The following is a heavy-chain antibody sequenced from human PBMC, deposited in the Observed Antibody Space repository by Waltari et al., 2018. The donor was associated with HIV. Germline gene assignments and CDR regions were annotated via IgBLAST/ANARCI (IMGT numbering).Heavy chain of an antibody. CDR1: GYPFTAYY. D-gene: IGHD3-9*01. J-gene: IGHJ5*02. V-gene: IGHV1-2*02. CDR3: SRGGTILTGYYPSGVS. Sequence: QVQLVQSGAEVKKPGASVKVSCKASGYPFTAYYIHWVRQAPGQGLEWMGWMNPNSGGTNYPQKFKGRVTMTRDTSIKTAYLQLSGLTSDDTALYWCSRGGTILTGYYPSGVSWGQGTPVTVSS. CDR2: MNPNSGGT.